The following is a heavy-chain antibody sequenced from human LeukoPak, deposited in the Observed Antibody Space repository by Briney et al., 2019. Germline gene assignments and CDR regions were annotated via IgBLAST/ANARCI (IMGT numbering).Heavy chain of an antibody. D-gene: IGHD3-22*01. Sequence: SVKVSCKASGGTFSSYAISWVRQAPGQGLEWMGGIIPIFGTANYAQKFQGRVTITADESTSTAYMEMSSLGSEDTAVYYCARVGDDSRGYYYLHYWGQGTLVTVSS. J-gene: IGHJ4*02. CDR2: IIPIFGTA. CDR1: GGTFSSYA. V-gene: IGHV1-69*13. CDR3: ARVGDDSRGYYYLHY.